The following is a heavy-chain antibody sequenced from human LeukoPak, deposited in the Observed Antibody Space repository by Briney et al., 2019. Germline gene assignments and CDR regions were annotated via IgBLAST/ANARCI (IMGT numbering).Heavy chain of an antibody. CDR3: AKDVDGYSRAFDI. J-gene: IGHJ3*02. Sequence: QSGGSLRLSCAASGFTFSSYAMSWVRQAPGKGLEWVSAISGSGGSTYYADSVKGRFTISRDNSKNTLYLQMNSLRAEDTAVYYCAKDVDGYSRAFDIWGQGTMVTVSS. V-gene: IGHV3-23*01. CDR2: ISGSGGST. CDR1: GFTFSSYA. D-gene: IGHD5-24*01.